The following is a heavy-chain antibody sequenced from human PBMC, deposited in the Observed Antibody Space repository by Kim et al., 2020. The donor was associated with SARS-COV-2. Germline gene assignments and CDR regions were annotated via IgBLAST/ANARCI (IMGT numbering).Heavy chain of an antibody. V-gene: IGHV4-4*02. CDR1: GGSISSSNW. CDR2: IYHSGST. D-gene: IGHD1-26*01. CDR3: ARLDQSGSYADDAFDI. J-gene: IGHJ3*02. Sequence: SETLSLTCAVSGGSISSSNWWSWVRQPPGKGLEWIGEIYHSGSTNYNPSLKSRVTISVDKSKNQFSLKLSSVTAADTAVYYCARLDQSGSYADDAFDIWGQGTMVNVSS.